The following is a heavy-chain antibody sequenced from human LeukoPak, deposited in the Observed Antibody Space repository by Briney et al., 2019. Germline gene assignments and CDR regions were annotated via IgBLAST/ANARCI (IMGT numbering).Heavy chain of an antibody. CDR2: INPSGGST. CDR3: ARDQVGSSSAPYGMDV. CDR1: GYTFTSYY. Sequence: ASVKVSCKASGYTFTSYYMHWVRQAPGQGLEWMGIINPSGGSTSYAQKFQGRVTMTRDTSTSTVYMELSSLRSEDTAVYYCARDQVGSSSAPYGMDVWGQGTTVTVSS. D-gene: IGHD6-6*01. V-gene: IGHV1-46*01. J-gene: IGHJ6*02.